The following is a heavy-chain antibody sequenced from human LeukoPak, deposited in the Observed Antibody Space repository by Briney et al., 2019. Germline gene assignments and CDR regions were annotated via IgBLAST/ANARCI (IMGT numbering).Heavy chain of an antibody. V-gene: IGHV3-43*02. CDR3: AKDQDVLRYFHCLFSDDVAFDI. Sequence: GGSLRLSCAASGFTFDDYAMHWVRQAPGKGLEWVSLISGDGGSTYYADSVKGRFTISRDNSKNSLYLQMNSLRTEDTALYYCAKDQDVLRYFHCLFSDDVAFDIWGQGTIVTVSS. J-gene: IGHJ3*02. D-gene: IGHD3-9*01. CDR2: ISGDGGST. CDR1: GFTFDDYA.